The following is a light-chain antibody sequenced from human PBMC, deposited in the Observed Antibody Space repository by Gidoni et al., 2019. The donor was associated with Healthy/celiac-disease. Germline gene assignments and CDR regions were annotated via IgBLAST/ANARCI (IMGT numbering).Light chain of an antibody. CDR1: QSVLYSSNNKNY. J-gene: IGKJ1*01. CDR2: WAS. CDR3: QQYYSTPRT. V-gene: IGKV4-1*01. Sequence: DIVMTQSPDSLAASLGERATINCKSSQSVLYSSNNKNYLAWYQQKPGQPHKLLIYWASTREPGVPDRFSGSGSGTDFTLTISSLQAEDVAVYYCQQYYSTPRTFGQGTKVEIK.